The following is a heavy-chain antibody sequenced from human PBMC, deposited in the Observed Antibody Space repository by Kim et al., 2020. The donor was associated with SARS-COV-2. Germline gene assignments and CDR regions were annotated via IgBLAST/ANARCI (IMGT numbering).Heavy chain of an antibody. CDR2: ISYDGSNK. V-gene: IGHV3-33*05. CDR3: ASPGIAAAGSLFDY. D-gene: IGHD6-13*01. CDR1: GFTFSSYG. J-gene: IGHJ4*02. Sequence: GGSLRLSCAASGFTFSSYGMHWVRQAPGKGLEWVAVISYDGSNKYYADSVKGRFTISRDNSKNTLYLQMNSLRAEDTAVYYCASPGIAAAGSLFDYWGQGTLVTVSS.